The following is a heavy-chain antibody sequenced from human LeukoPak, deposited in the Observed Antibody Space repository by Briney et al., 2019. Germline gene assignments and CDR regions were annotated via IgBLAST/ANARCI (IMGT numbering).Heavy chain of an antibody. CDR3: ARVGVYCGGDCPFDY. CDR2: TRNKAHSYTT. V-gene: IGHV3-72*01. J-gene: IGHJ4*02. Sequence: GGSLRLSCAASGFTYSDYYMDWAPQAPGKGLEWVGRTRNKAHSYTTEYAASVKGRFTISRDDSKNSLYLQMNSLKTEDTAVYYCARVGVYCGGDCPFDYWGQGTLVTVSS. D-gene: IGHD2-21*02. CDR1: GFTYSDYY.